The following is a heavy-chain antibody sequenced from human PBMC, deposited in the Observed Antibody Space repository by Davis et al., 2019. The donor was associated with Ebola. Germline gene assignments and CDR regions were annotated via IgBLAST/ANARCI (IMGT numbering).Heavy chain of an antibody. CDR3: ARDPDTSGYYSWFDP. J-gene: IGHJ5*02. CDR2: IWSHGNDY. V-gene: IGHV3-33*01. CDR1: GFTFSHYG. Sequence: GESLKISCAASGFTFSHYGMHWVRQAPGQGLEWVTGIWSHGNDYLYADSVRGRFTISRDNSKNTLYLQMNSLRVQDTAVYYCARDPDTSGYYSWFDPWGQGTLVTVSS. D-gene: IGHD2/OR15-2a*01.